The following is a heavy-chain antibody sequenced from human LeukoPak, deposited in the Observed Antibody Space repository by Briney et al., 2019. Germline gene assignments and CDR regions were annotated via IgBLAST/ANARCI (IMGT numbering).Heavy chain of an antibody. J-gene: IGHJ4*02. D-gene: IGHD4-17*01. V-gene: IGHV1-18*01. CDR2: ISGYNGNT. CDR1: VYSFTSYG. Sequence: ASVKVPCKASVYSFTSYGITWVRQAPGQRLEWMGWISGYNGNTKYAQKFQGRVTMTTDTSTSTAYMELRSLRSDDTAVYYCARDYGDYPSYWGQGTLVTVSS. CDR3: ARDYGDYPSY.